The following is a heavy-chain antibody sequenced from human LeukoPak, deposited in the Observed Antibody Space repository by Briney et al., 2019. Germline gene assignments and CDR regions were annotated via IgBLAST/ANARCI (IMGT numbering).Heavy chain of an antibody. CDR2: IYYSGST. CDR1: GGSLSSYY. J-gene: IGHJ6*03. CDR3: ARDGYERGDDTDYMDV. V-gene: IGHV4-59*12. D-gene: IGHD2-2*03. Sequence: SETLSLTCTVSGGSLSSYYWSLIRQPPGKGLEWIGYIYYSGSTNYNPSLKSRVTISVDTSKNQFSLKLSSVTTADAAVYYCARDGYERGDDTDYMDVWGKGTTVTVSS.